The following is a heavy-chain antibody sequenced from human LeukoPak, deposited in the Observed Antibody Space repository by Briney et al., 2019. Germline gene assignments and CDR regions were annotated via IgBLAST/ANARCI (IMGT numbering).Heavy chain of an antibody. CDR1: GGTFSSYA. CDR2: IIPTFGTA. D-gene: IGHD2-2*01. J-gene: IGHJ6*03. CDR3: ARDIVVVPAAPLAYYYYMDV. V-gene: IGHV1-69*13. Sequence: ASVKVPCKASGGTFSSYAISWVRQAPGQGLEWMGGIIPTFGTANYAQKFQGRVTITADESTSTAYMELSSLRSEDTAVYYCARDIVVVPAAPLAYYYYMDVWGKGTTVTVSS.